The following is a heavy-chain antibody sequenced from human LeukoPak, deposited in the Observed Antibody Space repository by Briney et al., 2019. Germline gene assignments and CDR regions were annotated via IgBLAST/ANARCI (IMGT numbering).Heavy chain of an antibody. D-gene: IGHD6-13*01. J-gene: IGHJ5*02. V-gene: IGHV4-34*01. CDR1: GRSFSGYY. Sequence: SDTQSLTCALYGRSFSGYYWSWTRQPPGNGLECNGEINHTVSTNHNPSLKSRFTKSVYTSKSQFSLKLSSVTAADTAVYYCARGYRSIAAVRVNNWFDPWGQGTLVTVSS. CDR3: ARGYRSIAAVRVNNWFDP. CDR2: INHTVST.